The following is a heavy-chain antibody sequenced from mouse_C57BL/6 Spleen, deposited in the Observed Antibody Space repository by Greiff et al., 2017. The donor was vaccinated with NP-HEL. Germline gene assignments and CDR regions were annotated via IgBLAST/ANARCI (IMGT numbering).Heavy chain of an antibody. CDR2: IDPSDSYT. CDR1: GYTFTSYW. D-gene: IGHD1-3*01. Sequence: QVQLQQPGAELVRPGTSVKLSCKASGYTFTSYWMHWVKQRPGQGLEWIGVIDPSDSYTNYNQKFKGKATLTVDTSSSTAYMQLSSLTSEDSAVYYCASSSFDYWGQGTTLTVSS. CDR3: ASSSFDY. J-gene: IGHJ2*01. V-gene: IGHV1-59*01.